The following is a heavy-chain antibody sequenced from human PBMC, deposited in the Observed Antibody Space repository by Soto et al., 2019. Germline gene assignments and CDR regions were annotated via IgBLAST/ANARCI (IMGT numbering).Heavy chain of an antibody. D-gene: IGHD3-22*01. CDR2: IWYDGSNK. CDR1: GFTFSSYG. Sequence: QVQLVESGGGVVQPGRSLRLSCAASGFTFSSYGIHWVRQAPGKGLEWVAVIWYDGSNKYYADSVKGRFTISRDNSKNTLYLQMNSLRAEDTAVYYCARAPRYDSSGYNRYWGQGTLVTVSS. V-gene: IGHV3-33*01. J-gene: IGHJ4*02. CDR3: ARAPRYDSSGYNRY.